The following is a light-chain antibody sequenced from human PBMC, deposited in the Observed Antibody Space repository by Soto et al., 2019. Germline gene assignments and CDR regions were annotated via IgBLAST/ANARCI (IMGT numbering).Light chain of an antibody. CDR2: DVS. CDR1: SSDVGGYTY. J-gene: IGLJ3*02. CDR3: NSYTSNNTRV. V-gene: IGLV2-14*03. Sequence: QSVLTQPASVSGSPGQSITISCTGTSSDVGGYTYVSWYQQHPGKAPKVMIYDVSKRPPGVSNRFPGSKSGNTASLTISGLQAEDEADYYCNSYTSNNTRVFGGGTKVTVL.